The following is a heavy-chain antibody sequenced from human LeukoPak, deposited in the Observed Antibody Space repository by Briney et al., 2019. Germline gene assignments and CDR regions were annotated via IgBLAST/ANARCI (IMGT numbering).Heavy chain of an antibody. V-gene: IGHV1-69*04. CDR1: GVTFSSYA. D-gene: IGHD1-20*01. CDR2: IIPILCIA. J-gene: IGHJ4*02. Sequence: SVKVSCKASGVTFSSYAISWVREAPGHRLEWMGRIIPILCIATYAQQFQGRVTITAAKSTSTAYMELSSLRSADTAVYYCARDRGITGTPFDYWGQGTLVTVSS. CDR3: ARDRGITGTPFDY.